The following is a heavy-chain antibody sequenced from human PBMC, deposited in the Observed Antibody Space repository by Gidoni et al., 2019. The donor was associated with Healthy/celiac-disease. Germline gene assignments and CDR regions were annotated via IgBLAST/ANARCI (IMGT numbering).Heavy chain of an antibody. V-gene: IGHV3-15*01. J-gene: IGHJ4*02. CDR3: TTVPQTYYYDSSGYYFDY. Sequence: EVQLVESGGGLVKHGGSLRPSCAASGFTFSNAWMSWVRQAPGKGLEWVGRIKSKTDGGTTDYAAPVKGRFTISRDDSKNTLYLQMNSLKTEDTAVYYCTTVPQTYYYDSSGYYFDYWGQGTLVTVSS. CDR2: IKSKTDGGTT. CDR1: GFTFSNAW. D-gene: IGHD3-22*01.